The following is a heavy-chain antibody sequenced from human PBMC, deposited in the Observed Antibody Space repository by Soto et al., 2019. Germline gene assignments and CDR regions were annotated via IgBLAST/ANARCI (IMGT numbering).Heavy chain of an antibody. CDR3: ARRQGGYCSSTACMGWFDP. V-gene: IGHV5-51*01. CDR1: EYSFTSYW. D-gene: IGHD2-2*01. J-gene: IGHJ5*02. Sequence: GESLKISCKGSEYSFTSYWIAWVRQIPGKGLEWMGIIYPGDSDTRYSPSFQDQVTISADKSVSTAYLQWNSLKASDTAIYYCARRQGGYCSSTACMGWFDPWGQGTLVTVSS. CDR2: IYPGDSDT.